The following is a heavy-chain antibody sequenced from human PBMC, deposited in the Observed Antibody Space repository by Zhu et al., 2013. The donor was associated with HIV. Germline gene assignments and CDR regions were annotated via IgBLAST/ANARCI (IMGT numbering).Heavy chain of an antibody. CDR3: AKNGEWGCSTTNCYGYYYYGMDV. J-gene: IGHJ6*02. D-gene: IGHD2-2*01. CDR2: ITPIFATA. Sequence: QVQLVQSGAEVKKPGSSVKVSCKASGGTFSSYAISWVRQAPGQGLEWMGGITPIFATANYAQKFQGRVTITADESTSTVYMELRSLRSEDTAVYYCAKNGEWGCSTTNCYGYYYYGMDVWGQWDHGHRLL. V-gene: IGHV1-69*01. CDR1: GGTFSSYA.